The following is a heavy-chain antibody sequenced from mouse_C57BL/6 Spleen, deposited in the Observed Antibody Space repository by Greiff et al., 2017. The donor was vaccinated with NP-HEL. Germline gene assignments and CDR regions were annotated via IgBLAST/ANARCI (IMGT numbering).Heavy chain of an antibody. Sequence: EVQLQQSGPELVKPGASVKISCKASGYSFTGYYMNWVKQSPEKSLEWIGEINPSTGGTTYNQKFKAKATMTVDKSSSTAYMQLKSLTSEDSAVYYCARSDYSLLGYYFDYWGQGTTLTVSS. CDR2: INPSTGGT. V-gene: IGHV1-42*01. CDR1: GYSFTGYY. J-gene: IGHJ2*01. CDR3: ARSDYSLLGYYFDY. D-gene: IGHD2-12*01.